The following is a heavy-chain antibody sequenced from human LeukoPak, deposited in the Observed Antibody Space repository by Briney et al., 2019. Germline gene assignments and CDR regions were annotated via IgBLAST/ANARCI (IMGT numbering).Heavy chain of an antibody. J-gene: IGHJ6*02. D-gene: IGHD3-3*01. CDR1: GFTFSSYW. CDR2: INSDGSST. CDR3: ARTPAGGYDFWSGYYLYYYYYGMDV. Sequence: GGSLRLSCAASGFTFSSYWMHWVRQAPGKGLVWVSRINSDGSSTSYADSVKGRFTISRDNAKNTLYLQMNSLRAEDTAVYYCARTPAGGYDFWSGYYLYYYYYGMDVWGQGTTVTVSS. V-gene: IGHV3-74*01.